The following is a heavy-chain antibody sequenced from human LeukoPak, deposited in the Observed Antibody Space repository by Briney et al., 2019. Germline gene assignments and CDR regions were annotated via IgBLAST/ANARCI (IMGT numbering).Heavy chain of an antibody. D-gene: IGHD3-22*01. CDR2: ISSSSSYI. CDR1: GFTFRNYQ. V-gene: IGHV3-21*01. CDR3: ARMGGGYYDSSGSLAIDY. J-gene: IGHJ4*02. Sequence: GGSLRLSCAASGFTFRNYQMNWVRQAPGKGLEWVSSISSSSSYIYYADSVKGRFTISRDNAKNSLYLQMNSLRAEDTAVYYCARMGGGYYDSSGSLAIDYWGQGTLVTVSS.